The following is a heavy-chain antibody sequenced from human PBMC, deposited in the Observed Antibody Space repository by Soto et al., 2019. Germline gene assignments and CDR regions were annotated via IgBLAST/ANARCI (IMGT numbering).Heavy chain of an antibody. CDR1: GYTFTGYY. D-gene: IGHD1-1*01. J-gene: IGHJ6*02. CDR3: AKGGPIVSAGTRVYLYNSMDV. Sequence: ASVKVSCKASGYTFTGYYVHWVRQAPGQGLEWMGWINPNSGDTYLAQRFQGRVTMNRDTSIGTAYMELRELTSDDTAEYYCAKGGPIVSAGTRVYLYNSMDVWGQGTTVTVSS. V-gene: IGHV1-2*02. CDR2: INPNSGDT.